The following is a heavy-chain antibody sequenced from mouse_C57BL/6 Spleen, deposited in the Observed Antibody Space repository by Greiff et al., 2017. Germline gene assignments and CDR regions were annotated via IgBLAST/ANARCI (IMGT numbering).Heavy chain of an antibody. D-gene: IGHD2-4*01. CDR2: ISSGSSTI. Sequence: EVQLVESGGGLVKPGGSLKLSCAASGFTFSDYGMHWVRQAPEKGLEWVAYISSGSSTIYYADTVKGRFTISRDNAKTTLFLQMTSLRSEDTAMYYCARGDDYDEDYYAMDYWGQGTSVTVSS. V-gene: IGHV5-17*01. CDR1: GFTFSDYG. J-gene: IGHJ4*01. CDR3: ARGDDYDEDYYAMDY.